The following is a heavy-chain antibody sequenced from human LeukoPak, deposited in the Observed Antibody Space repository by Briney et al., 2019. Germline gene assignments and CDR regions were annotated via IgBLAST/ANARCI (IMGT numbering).Heavy chain of an antibody. V-gene: IGHV3-7*03. CDR3: ARLASYFDY. CDR1: GFTLSSHR. CDR2: IKQDGSEK. J-gene: IGHJ4*02. Sequence: GGSLRLSCAASGFTLSSHRMSWLRQAPGKGLEWVANIKQDGSEKYYVDSVKGGFTISRDNAKNSLYLQMNILSAEDTAVYYCARLASYFDYWGQGTLVTVSS.